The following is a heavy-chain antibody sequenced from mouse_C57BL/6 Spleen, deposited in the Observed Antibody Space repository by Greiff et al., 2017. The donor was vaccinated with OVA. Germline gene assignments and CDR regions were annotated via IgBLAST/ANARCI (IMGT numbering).Heavy chain of an antibody. CDR2: IYWDDDK. V-gene: IGHV8-12*01. D-gene: IGHD3-2*02. Sequence: QVTLKESGPGILQSSQTLSLTCSFSGFSLSTSGMGVSWIRQPSGKGLEWLAYIYWDDDKRYNPSLKSRLTISNDTSRNQVFLKITSVDTADTATYYCARRAHSSGYAMDYWGQGTSVTVSS. CDR3: ARRAHSSGYAMDY. CDR1: GFSLSTSGMG. J-gene: IGHJ4*01.